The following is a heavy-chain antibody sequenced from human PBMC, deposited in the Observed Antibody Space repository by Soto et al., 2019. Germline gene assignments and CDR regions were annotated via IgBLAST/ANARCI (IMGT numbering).Heavy chain of an antibody. CDR3: ARSDYGDYGAFDI. J-gene: IGHJ3*02. D-gene: IGHD4-17*01. CDR1: GYTFTGYY. Sequence: QMQLVQSGAEVKKPGASVKVSCKASGYTFTGYYMHWVRQAPGQGLEWMGWINPNSGGTNYAQKFQGWVTMTRDTSISTAYMELSRLRSDDTAVYYCARSDYGDYGAFDIWGQGTMVTVSS. CDR2: INPNSGGT. V-gene: IGHV1-2*04.